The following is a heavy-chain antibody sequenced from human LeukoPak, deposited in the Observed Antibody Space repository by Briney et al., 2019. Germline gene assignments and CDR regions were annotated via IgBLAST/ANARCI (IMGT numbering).Heavy chain of an antibody. CDR1: GFTFSSYS. CDR3: HVYDLAAFDI. D-gene: IGHD3/OR15-3a*01. V-gene: IGHV3-21*01. J-gene: IGHJ3*02. CDR2: ISSSSSYI. Sequence: KPGGSLRLSCAASGFTFSSYSMNWVRQAPGKGLEWVSSISSSSSYIYYADSVKGRFTISRDNAENSLYLRMNSLRAEDTAVYYCHVYDLAAFDIWGQGTMVTVSS.